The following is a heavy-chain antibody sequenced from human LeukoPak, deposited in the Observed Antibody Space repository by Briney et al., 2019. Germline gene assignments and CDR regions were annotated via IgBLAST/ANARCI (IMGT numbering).Heavy chain of an antibody. V-gene: IGHV3-66*01. D-gene: IGHD5-12*01. CDR3: ARDPQVWSYSGSEDYCYFGMDV. CDR2: IYSGGSI. CDR1: GFTVSSNY. J-gene: IGHJ6*02. Sequence: GGSLRLSCAASGFTVSSNYMSWVRQAPGKGLEWLSIIYSGGSIYYADSVKGRFTISRDSSKNTLYLQMNSLRAEDTAVYYCARDPQVWSYSGSEDYCYFGMDVWGQGTTVTVSS.